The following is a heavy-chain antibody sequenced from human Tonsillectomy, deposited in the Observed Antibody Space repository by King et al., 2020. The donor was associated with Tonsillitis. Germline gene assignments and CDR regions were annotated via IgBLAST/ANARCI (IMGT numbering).Heavy chain of an antibody. CDR1: GFSLSAGEVG. J-gene: IGHJ4*02. CDR3: AHTTHYGGDSWYFDS. D-gene: IGHD4-23*01. V-gene: IGHV2-5*02. CDR2: IYWDDDK. Sequence: TLKESGPTLVKPTQTLTLTCTFSGFSLSAGEVGVGWIRQPPGKALEWLALIYWDDDKWYSPSLKSRLSITRDTSKNQVVLIMTNLAPVDTATFSCAHTTHYGGDSWYFDSWGQGTLVTVSS.